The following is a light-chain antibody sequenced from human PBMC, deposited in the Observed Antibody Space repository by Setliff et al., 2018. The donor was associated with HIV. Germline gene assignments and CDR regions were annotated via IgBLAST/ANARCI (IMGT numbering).Light chain of an antibody. J-gene: IGLJ1*01. CDR3: SSYAITNTLP. Sequence: QSALAQPRSVSGSPGQSVTISCTGTSSDVGLYSYVSWYQQRPGKAPKLIIYEVRNRPSGVSNRFSGSKSGNTASLTISGLQAEDEADYYCSSYAITNTLPFGTGTKVTVL. V-gene: IGLV2-14*01. CDR1: SSDVGLYSY. CDR2: EVR.